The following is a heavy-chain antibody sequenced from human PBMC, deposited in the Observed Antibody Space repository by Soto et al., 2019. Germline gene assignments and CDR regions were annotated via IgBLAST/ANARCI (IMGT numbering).Heavy chain of an antibody. Sequence: QVQLVQSGAEVKKPGASVKVSCTASGYTFTSYGIRWVRQAPGQGLEWMGWISAYNGNTNYAQTLQGRVTMTTDTSSSTAYLAVRSLRYDDTAVYYCARAVYSGSWYNYWGQATRVTFAS. CDR2: ISAYNGNT. D-gene: IGHD6-13*01. CDR1: GYTFTSYG. V-gene: IGHV1-18*01. J-gene: IGHJ4*02. CDR3: ARAVYSGSWYNY.